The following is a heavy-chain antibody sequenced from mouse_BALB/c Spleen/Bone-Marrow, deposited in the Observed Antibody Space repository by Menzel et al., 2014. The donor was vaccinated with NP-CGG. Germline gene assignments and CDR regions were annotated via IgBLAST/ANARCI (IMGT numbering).Heavy chain of an antibody. D-gene: IGHD1-1*01. CDR2: ISSGSSTI. CDR3: ARSGSSSGYFDY. CDR1: GFTFSSFA. J-gene: IGHJ2*01. V-gene: IGHV5-17*02. Sequence: EVKLVESGGALVQPGGSRKLSCAASGFTFSSFAMHWVRQAPEKGLESVAYISSGSSTIYYADTVMGRFTISRDNPKNTLFLQMTSLRSEDTAMYYCARSGSSSGYFDYWGQGTTLTVSS.